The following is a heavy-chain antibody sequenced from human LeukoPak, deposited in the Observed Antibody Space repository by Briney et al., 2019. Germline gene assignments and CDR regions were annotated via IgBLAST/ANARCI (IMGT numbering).Heavy chain of an antibody. CDR1: GFSFSNYA. D-gene: IGHD5-12*01. Sequence: GGSLRLSCAASGFSFSNYAMHWVRQAPGKGLEWVAVISKDGDYQDYAKSVKGRFTISRDNSKNTLYLQMNSLRAEDTAVYYCAKRLDPTYEFDYWGQGTLVTVSS. CDR3: AKRLDPTYEFDY. J-gene: IGHJ4*02. CDR2: ISKDGDYQ. V-gene: IGHV3-30-3*02.